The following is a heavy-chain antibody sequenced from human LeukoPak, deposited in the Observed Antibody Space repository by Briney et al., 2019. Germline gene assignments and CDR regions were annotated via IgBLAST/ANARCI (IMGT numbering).Heavy chain of an antibody. Sequence: GGSLRLSCAASGFTVSSSYMSWVRQAPGKGLEWVAVISYGGTTKIYAESVKGRFTISRDNSKDTLYLQMNSLTTEDTAVYYCAKAESPDILSGYYRSYFDHWGQGTLVTVSS. CDR3: AKAESPDILSGYYRSYFDH. J-gene: IGHJ4*02. CDR2: ISYGGTTK. CDR1: GFTVSSSY. V-gene: IGHV3-30*18. D-gene: IGHD3-9*01.